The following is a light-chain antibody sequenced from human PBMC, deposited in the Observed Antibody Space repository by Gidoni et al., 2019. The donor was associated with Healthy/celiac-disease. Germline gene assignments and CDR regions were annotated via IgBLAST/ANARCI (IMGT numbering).Light chain of an antibody. CDR2: WAS. J-gene: IGKJ1*01. CDR1: QSVLYSSNNKNY. CDR3: QQYYSTPWT. Sequence: DIVMPQSPDSLAVSLGERATINCKSSQSVLYSSNNKNYLAWYQQKPGQPPKLLIYWASTRESGVPDRFSGSGSGTDFTLTSSSLQAEDVAVYYCQQYYSTPWTFGQGTKVEIK. V-gene: IGKV4-1*01.